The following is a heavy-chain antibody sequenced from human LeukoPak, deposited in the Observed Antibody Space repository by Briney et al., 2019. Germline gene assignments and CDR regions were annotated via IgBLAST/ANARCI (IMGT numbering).Heavy chain of an antibody. CDR1: GITLSSNY. V-gene: IGHV3-53*01. CDR3: AREWAPAIFDY. CDR2: IHTGGST. Sequence: GGSLRLSCAASGITLSSNYMTWVRQAPGQGLEWVSVIHTGGSTNYADSVKGRFTISRDNSKNTLYLQMNSLRAEDTAVYYCAREWAPAIFDYWGQGTLVTVSS. J-gene: IGHJ4*02. D-gene: IGHD1-26*01.